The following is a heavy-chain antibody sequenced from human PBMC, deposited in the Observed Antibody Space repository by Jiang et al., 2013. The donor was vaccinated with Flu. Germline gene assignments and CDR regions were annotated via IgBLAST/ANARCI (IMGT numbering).Heavy chain of an antibody. J-gene: IGHJ4*02. V-gene: IGHV4-38-2*01. D-gene: IGHD2-8*01. CDR2: IYHSGST. CDR3: ARVLRGKDFDY. CDR1: GYSISSGYY. Sequence: SGPGLVKPSETLSLTCAVSGYSISSGYYWGWIRQPPGKGLEWIGSIYHSGSTYYNPSLKSRVTISVDTSKNQFSLKLSSVTAADTAVYYCARVLRGKDFDYWGQGTLVTVSS.